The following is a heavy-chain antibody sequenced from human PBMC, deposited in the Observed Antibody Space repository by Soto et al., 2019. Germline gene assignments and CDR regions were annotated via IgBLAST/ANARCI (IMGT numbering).Heavy chain of an antibody. CDR1: GGSISTHY. D-gene: IGHD2-2*01. CDR3: ARVACGPTSCYRMVFDY. Sequence: PSETLSLTCTVSGGSISTHYWSWIRQPPGKGLEWIGYIYFSGSTNYNPSLKSRVTISEDTSKNQFSLKMYSVTAADTAVYYCARVACGPTSCYRMVFDYCGQGVLVTVSS. V-gene: IGHV4-59*11. J-gene: IGHJ4*02. CDR2: IYFSGST.